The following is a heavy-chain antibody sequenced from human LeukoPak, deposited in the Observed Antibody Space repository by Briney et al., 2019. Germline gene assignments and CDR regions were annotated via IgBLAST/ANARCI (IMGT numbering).Heavy chain of an antibody. D-gene: IGHD6-6*01. CDR3: AKDSNLGAARYYFDY. CDR1: GFTFSGYA. CDR2: IANDGGDK. V-gene: IGHV3-30*18. J-gene: IGHJ4*02. Sequence: GGSLRLSCAASGFTFSGYAMHWVRQAPGKGLEWVAVIANDGGDKHYTDSVKGRFTISRDNSKNTLYLQMNSLRAEDTAVFYCAKDSNLGAARYYFDYWGQGTLVTVSS.